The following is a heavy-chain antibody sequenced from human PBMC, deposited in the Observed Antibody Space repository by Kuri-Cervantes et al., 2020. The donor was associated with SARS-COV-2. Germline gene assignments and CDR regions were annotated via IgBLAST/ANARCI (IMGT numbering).Heavy chain of an antibody. Sequence: ASVKVSCKASGYTFTSYGISWVRQAPGQGLEWMGWISAYNGNTNYAQKLQGRVTMTTDTSTSTAYMELSSLRSEDTAVYYCATGPPYYDPSNWFDPWGQGTLVTVSS. D-gene: IGHD3-3*01. V-gene: IGHV1-18*01. CDR1: GYTFTSYG. CDR2: ISAYNGNT. J-gene: IGHJ5*02. CDR3: ATGPPYYDPSNWFDP.